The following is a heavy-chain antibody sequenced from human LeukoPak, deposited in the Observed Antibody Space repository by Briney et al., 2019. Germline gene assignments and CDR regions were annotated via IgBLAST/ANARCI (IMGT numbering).Heavy chain of an antibody. V-gene: IGHV4-39*01. D-gene: IGHD3-10*01. CDR1: GGSISSSSYY. CDR3: ALLWFGESNWFDP. CDR2: TYYSGST. Sequence: SETLSLTCTVSGGSISSSSYYWGWIRQPPGKGLEWIGNTYYSGSTYYNPSLKSRVTMSVDTSKNQFSLKLRSVTAADTAVYYCALLWFGESNWFDPWGQGTLVTVSS. J-gene: IGHJ5*02.